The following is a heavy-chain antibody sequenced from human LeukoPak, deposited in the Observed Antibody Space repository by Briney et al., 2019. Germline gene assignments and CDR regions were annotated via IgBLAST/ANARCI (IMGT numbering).Heavy chain of an antibody. Sequence: GGSLRLSCAASGFTFSSYGMHWVRQAPGKGLEWVAVIWYDGSNKYYADSVKGRFTISRDNSKNTLYLQMNSLRAEDTAVYYCAKDLAAAGQPKYYFDYWGQGTLVTVSS. CDR2: IWYDGSNK. J-gene: IGHJ4*02. CDR1: GFTFSSYG. CDR3: AKDLAAAGQPKYYFDY. V-gene: IGHV3-33*06. D-gene: IGHD6-13*01.